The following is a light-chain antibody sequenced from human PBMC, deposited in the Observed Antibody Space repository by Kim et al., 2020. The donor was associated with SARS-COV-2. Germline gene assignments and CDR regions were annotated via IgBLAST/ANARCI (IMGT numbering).Light chain of an antibody. J-gene: IGLJ3*02. CDR1: SLRSYY. Sequence: ALGQTVRITCQGDSLRSYYASWYQQKPGQAPVLLIYGKDNRPSGLPDRFSGSSSGNTASLTITGAQAEDEADYYCNARDRSGNHMVFGGGTQLTVL. V-gene: IGLV3-19*01. CDR2: GKD. CDR3: NARDRSGNHMV.